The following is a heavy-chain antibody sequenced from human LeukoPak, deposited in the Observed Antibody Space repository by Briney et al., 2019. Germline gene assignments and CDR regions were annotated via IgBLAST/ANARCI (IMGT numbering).Heavy chain of an antibody. CDR2: IYYSGTT. V-gene: IGHV4-39*01. Sequence: SETLSLTXTVSGGSISSSSYSWGWIRQPPGKGLEWIGSIYYSGTTYYNPSLKSRVTISVDTSKIQFSLKLSSVAATDTAVYFCARLRFDFWSGYTHPYFDYWGQGTLVTVSS. CDR3: ARLRFDFWSGYTHPYFDY. CDR1: GGSISSSSYS. J-gene: IGHJ4*02. D-gene: IGHD3-3*01.